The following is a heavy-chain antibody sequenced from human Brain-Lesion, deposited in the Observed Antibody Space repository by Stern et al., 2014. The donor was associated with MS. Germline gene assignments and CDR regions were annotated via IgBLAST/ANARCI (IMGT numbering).Heavy chain of an antibody. J-gene: IGHJ4*02. CDR3: ARRRQYYYGSGDY. V-gene: IGHV1-8*01. CDR2: MNPDSGNI. D-gene: IGHD3-10*01. Sequence: VQLVQSGAEVKKPGASVKVSCKASGYTFTSYDVTWVRQAPGQGLEWMGWMNPDSGNIGYAQKFLGRVIMTRSTSISTAYMELTSLRSEDTAVYYCARRRQYYYGSGDYWGQGTLVTVSS. CDR1: GYTFTSYD.